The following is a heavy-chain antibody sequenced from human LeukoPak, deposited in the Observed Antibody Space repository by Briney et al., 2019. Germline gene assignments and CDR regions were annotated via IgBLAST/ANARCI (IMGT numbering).Heavy chain of an antibody. J-gene: IGHJ4*02. D-gene: IGHD4-17*01. CDR1: GFTFSSYS. CDR3: ARASDYGDYIDY. Sequence: GGSLRLSCAASGFTFSSYSMNWVRQAPGKGLEWVSSISSSSSYIYYADSVKGRFTISRDNAKNSLYLQMNSLRAEDTAVYYCARASDYGDYIDYWDQGTLVTVSS. CDR2: ISSSSSYI. V-gene: IGHV3-21*01.